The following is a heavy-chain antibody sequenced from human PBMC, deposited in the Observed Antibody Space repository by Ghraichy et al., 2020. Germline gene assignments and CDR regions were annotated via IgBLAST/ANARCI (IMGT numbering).Heavy chain of an antibody. D-gene: IGHD5-18*01. CDR2: ISSSSSYI. Sequence: GGSLRLSCAASGFTFSSYSMNWVRQAPGKGLEWVSSISSSSSYIYYADSVKGRFTISRDNAKNSLYLQMNSLRAEDTAVYYCAREKPRDTAMGNYYYGMDVWGQGTTVTVYS. CDR3: AREKPRDTAMGNYYYGMDV. V-gene: IGHV3-21*01. CDR1: GFTFSSYS. J-gene: IGHJ6*02.